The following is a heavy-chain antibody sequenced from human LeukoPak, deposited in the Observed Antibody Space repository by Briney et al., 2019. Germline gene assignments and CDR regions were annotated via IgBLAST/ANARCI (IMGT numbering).Heavy chain of an antibody. J-gene: IGHJ4*02. CDR3: ARDGGYYFDY. V-gene: IGHV3-30*19. Sequence: GGSLRLSCAASGFTFSSYGMHWVRQAPGKGLEWVAVISYDGSNKYYADSVRGRFTISRDNSKNTLYLQMNSLRAEDTAVYYCARDGGYYFDYWGQETLVTVSS. D-gene: IGHD1-14*01. CDR1: GFTFSSYG. CDR2: ISYDGSNK.